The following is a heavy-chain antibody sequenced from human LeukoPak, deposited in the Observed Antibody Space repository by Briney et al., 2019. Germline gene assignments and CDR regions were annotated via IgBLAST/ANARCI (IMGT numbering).Heavy chain of an antibody. J-gene: IGHJ4*02. D-gene: IGHD2-8*02. Sequence: GGSLRLSCAASGFTFNSYGMHWVRQAPGKGLEWVAVISHDGNNKYYADSVKGRFTISRASSKNTLYLQMNSLRAEEDTAVYYCAKDLVDRGNHLYYFDFWGQGTLVTVSS. CDR3: AKDLVDRGNHLYYFDF. CDR1: GFTFNSYG. CDR2: ISHDGNNK. V-gene: IGHV3-30*18.